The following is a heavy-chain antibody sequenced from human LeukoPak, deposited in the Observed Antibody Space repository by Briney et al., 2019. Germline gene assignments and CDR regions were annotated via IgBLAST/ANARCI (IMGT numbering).Heavy chain of an antibody. CDR2: INHSGST. V-gene: IGHV4-34*01. D-gene: IGHD3-3*01. Sequence: SETLSLTCAVYGGSFSGYYWSWIRQPPGKGLEWIGEINHSGSTNYNPSLKSRVTISVDTSKNQFSLKLSSVTAADTAVYYCARDSGYYDFWSGYFLSATPGGGFDPWGQGTLVTVSS. CDR3: ARDSGYYDFWSGYFLSATPGGGFDP. CDR1: GGSFSGYY. J-gene: IGHJ5*02.